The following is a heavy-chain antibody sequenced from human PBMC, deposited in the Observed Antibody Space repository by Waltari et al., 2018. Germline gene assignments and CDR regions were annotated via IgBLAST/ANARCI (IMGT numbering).Heavy chain of an antibody. Sequence: QVQLVQSGAEVKKPGASVKVSCKVSGYTLTELSMHWVRQAPGKGLEWMGGFDPEDGETIYAQKFKGRVTMTEDTSTDTAYMELSSLRSEDTAVYYCATDQYSSSSATGNNGMDVWGQGTTVTVSS. CDR1: GYTLTELS. J-gene: IGHJ6*02. V-gene: IGHV1-24*01. D-gene: IGHD6-6*01. CDR3: ATDQYSSSSATGNNGMDV. CDR2: FDPEDGET.